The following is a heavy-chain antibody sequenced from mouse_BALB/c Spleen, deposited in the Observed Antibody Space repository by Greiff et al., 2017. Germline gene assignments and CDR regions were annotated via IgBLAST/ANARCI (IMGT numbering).Heavy chain of an antibody. CDR1: GFTFSSFG. CDR2: ISSGSSTI. J-gene: IGHJ4*01. Sequence: DVMLVESGGGLVQPGGSRKLSCAASGFTFSSFGMHWVRQAPEKGLEWVAYISSGSSTIYYADTVKGRFTISRDNPKNTLFLQMTSLRSEDTAMYYCARFNYAMDYWGQGTSVTVSS. CDR3: ARFNYAMDY. V-gene: IGHV5-17*02.